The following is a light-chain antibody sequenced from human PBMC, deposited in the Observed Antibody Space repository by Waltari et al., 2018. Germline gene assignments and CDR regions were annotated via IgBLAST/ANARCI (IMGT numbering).Light chain of an antibody. CDR3: QQYGSSPPIT. CDR1: QSVSSSY. Sequence: EIVLTQSPGTLSLSPGERATLSCRASQSVSSSYLAWDQQKHGQAPRLLTYGASSRATGIPDRFSGSGSGTDFTLTISRLEPEDVAVYYCQQYGSSPPITFGQGTRLEIK. CDR2: GAS. J-gene: IGKJ5*01. V-gene: IGKV3-20*01.